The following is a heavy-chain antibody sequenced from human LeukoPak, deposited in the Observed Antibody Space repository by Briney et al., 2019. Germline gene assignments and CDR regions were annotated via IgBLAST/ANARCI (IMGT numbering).Heavy chain of an antibody. D-gene: IGHD6-19*01. J-gene: IGHJ4*02. Sequence: GGSLRLSCAASGFTFSFYWMSWVRQAPGKGLEWVANIKKDGSEEYYVDSVKGRFTITRDNAQNPLYLQMNSLRAEDTAVYYCARFYDTGWYGHFDYWGQGALVAVSS. V-gene: IGHV3-7*01. CDR3: ARFYDTGWYGHFDY. CDR2: IKKDGSEE. CDR1: GFTFSFYW.